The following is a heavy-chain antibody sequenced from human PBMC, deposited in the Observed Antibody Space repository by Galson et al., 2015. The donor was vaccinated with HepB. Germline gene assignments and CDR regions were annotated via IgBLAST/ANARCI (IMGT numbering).Heavy chain of an antibody. V-gene: IGHV3-33*08. CDR2: IWYDGGNK. Sequence: SLRLSCAASGFTFSRYGMHWVRQAPGKGLEWVAVIWYDGGNKYYGGSVKGRFTISRDNSKNTLYLQMNSLRAEDTAVYYCARAYRSDERGFPRSSYLPGYWGQGTLVTVSS. D-gene: IGHD1-26*01. CDR3: ARAYRSDERGFPRSSYLPGY. J-gene: IGHJ4*02. CDR1: GFTFSRYG.